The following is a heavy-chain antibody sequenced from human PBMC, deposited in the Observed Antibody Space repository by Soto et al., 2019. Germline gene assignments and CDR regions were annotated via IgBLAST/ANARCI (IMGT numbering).Heavy chain of an antibody. J-gene: IGHJ3*02. CDR2: INPSGGST. V-gene: IGHV1-46*01. D-gene: IGHD2-21*01. CDR3: ARDPREHIVVVIGWDVFDI. CDR1: GCTFTSYY. Sequence: ASVKVSCKASGCTFTSYYMHWVRQAPGQGLEWMGRINPSGGSTSYAQKFQGRVTITRDKSTSTVYMELSSLRSEATAVYYCARDPREHIVVVIGWDVFDIWGQGTMVTVSS.